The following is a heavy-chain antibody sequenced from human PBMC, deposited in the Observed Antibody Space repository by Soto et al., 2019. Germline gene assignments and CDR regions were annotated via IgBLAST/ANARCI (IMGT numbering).Heavy chain of an antibody. D-gene: IGHD1-26*01. CDR3: AREDGVVGSSSAFDH. CDR1: GFTFGTYT. Sequence: ESGRGLVKPGGSLRLSCVFSGFTFGTYTMNWVRQAPGKGLEWVSSINGRSNYVYYADSVKGRFTISRDNAKNSLYLQMNRLRAEDTAIYYCAREDGVVGSSSAFDHWGLGTLVTVSS. CDR2: INGRSNYV. J-gene: IGHJ4*02. V-gene: IGHV3-21*01.